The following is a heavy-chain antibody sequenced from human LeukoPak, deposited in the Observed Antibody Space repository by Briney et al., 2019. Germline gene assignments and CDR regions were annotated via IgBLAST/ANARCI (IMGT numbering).Heavy chain of an antibody. Sequence: GGSLRLSCAASGFTFSSYGMHWVRQVPGKGLEWVAVIWYDGSNKYYADSVKGRFTISRDNSKNTLYLQMNSLRAEDTAVYYCARVTGTVTTAYFDYWGQGTLVTVSS. CDR1: GFTFSSYG. CDR3: ARVTGTVTTAYFDY. J-gene: IGHJ4*02. D-gene: IGHD4-17*01. CDR2: IWYDGSNK. V-gene: IGHV3-33*01.